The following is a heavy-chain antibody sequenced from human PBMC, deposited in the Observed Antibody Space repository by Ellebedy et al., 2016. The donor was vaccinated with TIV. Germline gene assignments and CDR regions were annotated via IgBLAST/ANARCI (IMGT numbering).Heavy chain of an antibody. D-gene: IGHD3-9*01. CDR2: TRTKVQSYTT. CDR3: AKLGFDILTGSGGMDV. J-gene: IGHJ6*02. Sequence: GGSLRLSCAASGFTFSDHYMDWVRQAPGKGLEWIGRTRTKVQSYTTEYAASVKGRFTISRDDSKNSLYLQMNSLKIEDTAVYYCAKLGFDILTGSGGMDVWGQGTTVTVSS. CDR1: GFTFSDHY. V-gene: IGHV3-72*01.